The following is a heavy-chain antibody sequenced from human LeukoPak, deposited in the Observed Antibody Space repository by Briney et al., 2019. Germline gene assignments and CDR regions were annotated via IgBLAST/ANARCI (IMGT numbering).Heavy chain of an antibody. J-gene: IGHJ4*02. V-gene: IGHV1-69*04. CDR3: ARAVLGYCSGGSCSTNDY. CDR1: GGTYSSYA. CDR2: IIPILGIA. Sequence: ASVTVSCKASGGTYSSYAISWVRQAPGQGPEWMGRIIPILGIANYAQKFQGRVTITADKSTSTAYMELSSLRSEDTAVYYCARAVLGYCSGGSCSTNDYWGQGTLVTVSS. D-gene: IGHD2-15*01.